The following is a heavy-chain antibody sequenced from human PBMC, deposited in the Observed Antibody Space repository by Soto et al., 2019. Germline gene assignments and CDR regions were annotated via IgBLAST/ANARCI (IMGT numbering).Heavy chain of an antibody. CDR3: ARVVPGAEAWFGP. CDR2: ISLYSDGT. D-gene: IGHD2-2*01. V-gene: IGHV1-2*02. Sequence: AXVPVSCTASGYTFTGYYMHWVRQAPGQPLEWLGWISLYSDGTNYAQKFQGRVSMTTDTSTTTAYMELRSLRSDDTAGYYCARVVPGAEAWFGPWGQGTRVTVSA. J-gene: IGHJ5*02. CDR1: GYTFTGYY.